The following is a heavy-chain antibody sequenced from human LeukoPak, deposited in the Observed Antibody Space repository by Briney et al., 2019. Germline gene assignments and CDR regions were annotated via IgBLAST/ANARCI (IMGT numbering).Heavy chain of an antibody. D-gene: IGHD3-10*01. CDR3: ARLRYYGSGSPDY. V-gene: IGHV4-39*01. CDR2: IYYSGST. Sequence: SETLSLTCTASGGSISSSSYYWGWIRQPPGKGLEWIGNIYYSGSTYYNPSLRSRVTISVDTSKSQFSLKLSSVTAADTAVYYCARLRYYGSGSPDYWGQGTLVTVSS. CDR1: GGSISSSSYY. J-gene: IGHJ4*02.